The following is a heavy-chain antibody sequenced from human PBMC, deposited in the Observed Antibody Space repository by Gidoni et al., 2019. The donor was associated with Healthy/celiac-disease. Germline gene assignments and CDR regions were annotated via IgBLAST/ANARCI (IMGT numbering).Heavy chain of an antibody. CDR2: IYYSGST. V-gene: IGHV4-59*07. CDR3: ARAGLDTAMIDDYNYGMDV. Sequence: QVQLQASDPFLVPPSHPLSLTCPVPDGFISLYSWSWIRQPPGKGLEWIGYIYYSGSTNYNPSLKSRVTISVDTSKNQFSLKLSSVTAADTAVYYCARAGLDTAMIDDYNYGMDVWGQGTTVTVSS. D-gene: IGHD5-18*01. J-gene: IGHJ6*02. CDR1: DGFISLYS.